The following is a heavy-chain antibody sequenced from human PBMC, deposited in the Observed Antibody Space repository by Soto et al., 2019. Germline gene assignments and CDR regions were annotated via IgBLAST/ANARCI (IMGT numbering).Heavy chain of an antibody. CDR2: ISGSSSTI. Sequence: GGSLRLSCAASGFTFSSYSMNWVRQAPGKGLEWISHISGSSSTIYYADSVKGRFTISRDNAKKSLYLQMDSLRDEDTAVYYCVRWGSFDSWGQGTLVTVSS. J-gene: IGHJ4*02. D-gene: IGHD3-16*01. CDR3: VRWGSFDS. V-gene: IGHV3-48*02. CDR1: GFTFSSYS.